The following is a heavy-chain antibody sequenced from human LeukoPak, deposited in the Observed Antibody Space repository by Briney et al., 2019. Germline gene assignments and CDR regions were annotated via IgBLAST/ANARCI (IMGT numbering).Heavy chain of an antibody. CDR2: IKHDGSDK. D-gene: IGHD5-12*01. Sequence: AGSLRLSCAASGFAFSNYWMSWVRQAPGKGLEWVANIKHDGSDKYYVDSVKGRFTISRDNDKDSLYLQMNSLRAEDTAVYYCARLRNPPDYWGQGTLVTVSS. V-gene: IGHV3-7*05. J-gene: IGHJ4*02. CDR1: GFAFSNYW. CDR3: ARLRNPPDY.